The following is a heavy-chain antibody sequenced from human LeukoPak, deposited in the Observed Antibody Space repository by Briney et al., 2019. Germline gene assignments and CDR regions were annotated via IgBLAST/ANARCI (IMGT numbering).Heavy chain of an antibody. CDR3: AKDAYSSGWYFPGNAFDI. CDR1: GFTFSSYA. V-gene: IGHV3-23*01. Sequence: GGSLRLSCAASGFTFSSYAMSWVRQAPGKGLEWVSAISGSGGSTYYADSVKGRFTISRDNSKNTLYLQMNSLRAEDTAVYYCAKDAYSSGWYFPGNAFDIWGQGTMVTVSS. J-gene: IGHJ3*02. D-gene: IGHD6-19*01. CDR2: ISGSGGST.